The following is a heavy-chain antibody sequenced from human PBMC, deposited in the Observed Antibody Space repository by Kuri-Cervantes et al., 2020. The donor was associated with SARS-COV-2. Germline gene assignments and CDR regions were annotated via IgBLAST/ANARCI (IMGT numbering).Heavy chain of an antibody. V-gene: IGHV3-30*02. CDR3: ARAPAAGLYYYYMDV. J-gene: IGHJ6*03. D-gene: IGHD6-13*01. CDR2: IRYDGSNK. CDR1: GFTFSSYG. Sequence: GESLKISCAASGFTFSSYGMHWVRQAPGKGLEWVAFIRYDGSNKYYADSVKGRFTISRDNSKNTPYLQMNSLRAEDTAVYYCARAPAAGLYYYYMDVWGKGATVTVSS.